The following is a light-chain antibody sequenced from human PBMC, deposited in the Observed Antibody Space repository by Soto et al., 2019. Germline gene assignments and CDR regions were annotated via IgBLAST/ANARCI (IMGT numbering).Light chain of an antibody. V-gene: IGKV3-11*01. CDR1: QTVSTY. J-gene: IGKJ1*01. Sequence: ELVLTQSPATLSLSPGERATLSCRASQTVSTYLAWYQQKPGQAPRLLIYDASTRATGIPARFSGRGSVTDFTLTISSLEPDDFAVYYCQQRLMTFGQGTRVEIK. CDR2: DAS. CDR3: QQRLMT.